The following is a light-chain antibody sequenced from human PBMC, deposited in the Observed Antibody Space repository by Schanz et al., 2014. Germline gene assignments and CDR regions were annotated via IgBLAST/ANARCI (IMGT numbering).Light chain of an antibody. Sequence: ENVLTQSPGTLSLSPGERATLSCRASQSVSNYLAWYQQKPGQAPRLLINAVSTMVSGVPDRFRGSGSVTNFTMTISSLEPEDSAVYYGHQYGSSWWTFGHGTRL. CDR1: QSVSNY. V-gene: IGKV3-20*01. CDR2: AVS. CDR3: HQYGSSWWT. J-gene: IGKJ1*01.